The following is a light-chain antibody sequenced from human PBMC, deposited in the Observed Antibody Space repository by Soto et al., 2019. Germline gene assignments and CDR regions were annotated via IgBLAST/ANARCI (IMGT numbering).Light chain of an antibody. CDR3: CTFVDNNILL. CDR1: SSDVGAHNP. Sequence: QSVLTQPRSVSGSPGQSVTISCTGTSSDVGAHNPVSWYQQHPGRTPKLMIYDVTKRPSGVPDRFSASKSGNTASLTISGLQAEDEADYYCCTFVDNNILLFGGGTKVTVL. V-gene: IGLV2-11*01. J-gene: IGLJ2*01. CDR2: DVT.